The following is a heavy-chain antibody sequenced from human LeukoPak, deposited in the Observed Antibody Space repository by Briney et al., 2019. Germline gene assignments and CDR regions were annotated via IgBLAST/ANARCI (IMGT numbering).Heavy chain of an antibody. J-gene: IGHJ4*02. D-gene: IGHD3-22*01. Sequence: ASVKVSCKASGYTFTDYYMHWVRQAPGQGLEWMGWINPNSGGYAQKFQGRVTMTWDTSISTAYMGLSSLRSDDTAVYYCARGHDSSAHYSGPGEYWGQGTLVTVSS. CDR2: INPNSGG. V-gene: IGHV1-2*02. CDR1: GYTFTDYY. CDR3: ARGHDSSAHYSGPGEY.